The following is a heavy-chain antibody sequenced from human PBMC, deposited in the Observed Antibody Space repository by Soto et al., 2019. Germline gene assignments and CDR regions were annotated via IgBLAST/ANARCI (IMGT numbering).Heavy chain of an antibody. D-gene: IGHD5-18*01. V-gene: IGHV3-11*01. CDR3: ARSSGYSYGYPSFYFDY. CDR2: ISNSESDI. J-gene: IGHJ4*02. CDR1: GFIFSDYY. Sequence: PGGSLRLSCVASGFIFSDYYMTWIRQAPGKGLEWVSYISNSESDIYYADSVKGRFTISRDNAKKSLYLQMNSLRAEDTAIYYCARSSGYSYGYPSFYFDYWGQGTLVTVSS.